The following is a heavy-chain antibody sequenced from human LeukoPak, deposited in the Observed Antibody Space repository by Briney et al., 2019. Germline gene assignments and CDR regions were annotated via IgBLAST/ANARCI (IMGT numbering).Heavy chain of an antibody. Sequence: GGSLRLSCAASGFTFSSYGMHWVRQAPGKGLEWVAVISYDGSTKYYADSVKGRFTISRDNSKNTLYLQINSLRAEDTAVYYCAKDHYYGSGSYAFDIWGQGTMVTVSS. CDR3: AKDHYYGSGSYAFDI. D-gene: IGHD3-10*01. J-gene: IGHJ3*02. CDR2: ISYDGSTK. V-gene: IGHV3-30*18. CDR1: GFTFSSYG.